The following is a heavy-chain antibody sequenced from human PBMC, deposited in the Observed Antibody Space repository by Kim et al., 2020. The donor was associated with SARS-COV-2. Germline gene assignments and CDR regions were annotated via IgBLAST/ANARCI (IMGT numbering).Heavy chain of an antibody. CDR2: ISSSSSYI. CDR1: GFTFSSYS. J-gene: IGHJ4*02. CDR3: ARAEEGYSYGYDTPFDY. V-gene: IGHV3-21*01. Sequence: GGSLRLSCAASGFTFSSYSMNWVRQAPGKGLEWVSSISSSSSYIYYADSVKGRFTISRDNAKNSLYLQMNSLRAEDTAVYYCARAEEGYSYGYDTPFDYWGQGTLVTVSS. D-gene: IGHD5-18*01.